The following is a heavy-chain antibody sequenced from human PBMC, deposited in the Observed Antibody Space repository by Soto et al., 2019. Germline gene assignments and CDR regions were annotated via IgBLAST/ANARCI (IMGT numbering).Heavy chain of an antibody. Sequence: PSETLSLTCAVYGGSFSGYYWSWIRQPPGKGLEWIGEINHSGSTNYNPSLKSRVTISVDTSKNQFSLKLNSVIATDTALYFCARHRRETGTYAQPLDSWGQGALVTVSS. CDR3: ARHRRETGTYAQPLDS. CDR1: GGSFSGYY. J-gene: IGHJ4*02. D-gene: IGHD1-1*01. CDR2: INHSGST. V-gene: IGHV4-34*01.